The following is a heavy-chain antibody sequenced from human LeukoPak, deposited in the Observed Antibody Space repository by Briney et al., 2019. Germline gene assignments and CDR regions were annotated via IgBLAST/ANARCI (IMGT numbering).Heavy chain of an antibody. J-gene: IGHJ4*02. CDR2: LFFGGST. CDR3: ARAGGGWSFDY. Sequence: PSETLSLTCTVSGASISTYYWSWIRQPPGKGLEWIGYLFFGGSTNYNPSLKSRVTISSDTSKNQLSLKLTSVTAADTTVYYCARAGGGWSFDYLGQGTLVTVSS. D-gene: IGHD6-19*01. V-gene: IGHV4-59*01. CDR1: GASISTYY.